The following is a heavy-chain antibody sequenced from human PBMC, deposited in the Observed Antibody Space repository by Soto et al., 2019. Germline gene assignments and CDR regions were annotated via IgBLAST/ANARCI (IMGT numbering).Heavy chain of an antibody. CDR2: IIPIFGTA. V-gene: IGHV1-69*12. CDR3: ARVPTVTTMSWFDP. D-gene: IGHD4-17*01. CDR1: GGTFSSYA. Sequence: QVQLVQSGAEVKKPGSSVKVSCKASGGTFSSYAISWVRQAPGQGLEWMGGIIPIFGTANYAQKFQGRVTXTAXEXKSTAYMELSSLRSEDTAVYYCARVPTVTTMSWFDPWGQGTLVTVSS. J-gene: IGHJ5*02.